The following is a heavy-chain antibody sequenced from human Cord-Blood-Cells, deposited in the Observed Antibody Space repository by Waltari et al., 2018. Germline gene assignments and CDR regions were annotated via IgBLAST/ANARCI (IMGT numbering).Heavy chain of an antibody. D-gene: IGHD3-10*01. CDR3: ARWRPYGSDPCFDY. CDR2: INPMFGTE. V-gene: IGHV1-69*06. Sequence: QVQLVQSGAEVKKPGSSVKVSCKASGGTFSSYAISWVRQAPGHGLEWRGGINPMFGTENYAQEFQGRVSITADKSTGTGYMELSGLRSEAAAVYYCARWRPYGSDPCFDYWGQGTLVTVSS. CDR1: GGTFSSYA. J-gene: IGHJ4*02.